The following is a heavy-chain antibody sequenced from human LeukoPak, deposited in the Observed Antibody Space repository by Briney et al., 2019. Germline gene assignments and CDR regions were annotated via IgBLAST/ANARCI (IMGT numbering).Heavy chain of an antibody. V-gene: IGHV3-53*01. J-gene: IGHJ6*02. CDR2: IYSGGST. CDR3: ARDSEAYGMDV. D-gene: IGHD1-26*01. CDR1: GFTVSSNY. Sequence: GGSLRLSCAASGFTVSSNYMSWVRQAPGKGLEWVSVIYSGGSTYYADSVKGRFTISRDNSKNTLYLQMNSLRAEDTAVYYCARDSEAYGMDVWGQGTTVTVSS.